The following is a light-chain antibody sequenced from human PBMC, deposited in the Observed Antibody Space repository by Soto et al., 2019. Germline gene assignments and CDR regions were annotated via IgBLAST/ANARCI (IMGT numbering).Light chain of an antibody. J-gene: IGLJ1*01. Sequence: QSVLTQPRSVSGSPGQSVTVSCIRTSSDDGDYNSVSWYQQHPGRAPKVIIFEATNRPSGGSDRFSGSKAGITASLTISGLQADDEAEYFCTSYKTDETFVFGTGTKVTGL. CDR2: EAT. CDR1: SSDDGDYNS. V-gene: IGLV2-11*01. CDR3: TSYKTDETFV.